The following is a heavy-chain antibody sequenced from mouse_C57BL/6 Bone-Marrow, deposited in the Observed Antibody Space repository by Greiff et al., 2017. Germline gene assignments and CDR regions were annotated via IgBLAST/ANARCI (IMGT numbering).Heavy chain of an antibody. V-gene: IGHV1-19*01. D-gene: IGHD4-1*01. CDR1: GYTFTNYY. J-gene: IGHJ2*01. CDR2: INPYNGGT. Sequence: EVQLQQSGPVLVKPGASVKMSCKASGYTFTNYYMNWVKQSHGKSLEWIGVINPYNGGTSYNQKFKGKATLTVDKSSSTAYMELNSLTSEDSAVYYCARFGWDEGGYWGQGTTLTVSS. CDR3: ARFGWDEGGY.